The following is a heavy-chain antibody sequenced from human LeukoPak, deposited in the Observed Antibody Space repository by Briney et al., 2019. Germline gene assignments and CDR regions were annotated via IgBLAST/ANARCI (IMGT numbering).Heavy chain of an antibody. Sequence: AASVKVSCKASGYTFTVYYVHWVRQAPGQGLEWIGWINPNSGDTNYSQKFQGRVTMTRDTSISTAYMELSGLRSDDTAVYFCARGEDGYKYYYYYGMDVWGQGTTVTVSS. J-gene: IGHJ6*02. CDR1: GYTFTVYY. D-gene: IGHD5-24*01. CDR2: INPNSGDT. V-gene: IGHV1-2*02. CDR3: ARGEDGYKYYYYYGMDV.